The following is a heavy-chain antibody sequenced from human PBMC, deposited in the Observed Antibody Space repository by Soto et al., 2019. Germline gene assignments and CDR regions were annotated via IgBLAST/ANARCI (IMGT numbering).Heavy chain of an antibody. Sequence: SETLSLTCAVYGGSFSGYYWSWIRQPPGKGLEWIGHRYYSESTYYNPSLKSRVSISLDTSKNQFSLKLSFVTAADTAMYYCARTKCSGGSCYSWSLDDWGQGTPVTVSS. V-gene: IGHV4-34*01. CDR1: GGSFSGYY. CDR2: RYYSEST. D-gene: IGHD2-15*01. J-gene: IGHJ4*02. CDR3: ARTKCSGGSCYSWSLDD.